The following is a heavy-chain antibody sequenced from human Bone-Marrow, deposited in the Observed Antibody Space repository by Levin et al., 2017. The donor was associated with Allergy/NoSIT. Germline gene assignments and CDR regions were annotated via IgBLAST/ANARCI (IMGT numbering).Heavy chain of an antibody. D-gene: IGHD2-15*01. V-gene: IGHV3-74*01. J-gene: IGHJ3*02. CDR3: ARSGGLVDEGLYI. CDR2: IKSDGSDT. Sequence: SGGSLRLSCAASGFTFSSYEMHWVRQVPGKGLVWVSRIKSDGSDTSYADSVKGRFTISRDNAKNTLYLQMNSLRVEDTTVYYCARSGGLVDEGLYIWGQGTIVTVSS. CDR1: GFTFSSYE.